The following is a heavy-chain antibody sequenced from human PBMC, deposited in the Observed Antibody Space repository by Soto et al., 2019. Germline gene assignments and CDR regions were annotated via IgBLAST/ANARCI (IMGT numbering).Heavy chain of an antibody. V-gene: IGHV4-59*08. J-gene: IGHJ5*02. CDR1: GGSISTYY. CDR2: IYYSGST. Sequence: PSETLSLTCTVSGGSISTYYWSWIRQPPGKGLECIGYIYYSGSTTYNPSLKSRVTISVDTSRNQFSLKLNSVTAADTAVYYCARGRSRFDPWGQGTLVTVSS. CDR3: ARGRSRFDP.